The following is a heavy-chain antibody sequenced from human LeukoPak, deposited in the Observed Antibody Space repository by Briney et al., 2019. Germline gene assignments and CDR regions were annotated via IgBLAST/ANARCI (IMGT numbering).Heavy chain of an antibody. CDR2: IYHGGST. CDR1: GGSISSGGYS. CDR3: ARENRWEHPVEYYFDY. D-gene: IGHD1-26*01. V-gene: IGHV4-30-2*01. J-gene: IGHJ4*02. Sequence: SETLSLTCAVSGGSISSGGYSWSWIRQPPGKGLEWIGYIYHGGSTYYNPSLKSRVTISVDRSKNQFSLKLSSVTAADTAVYYCARENRWEHPVEYYFDYWGQGTLVTVSS.